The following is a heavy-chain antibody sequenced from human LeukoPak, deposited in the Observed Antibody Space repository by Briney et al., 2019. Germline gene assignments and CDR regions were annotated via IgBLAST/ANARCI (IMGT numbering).Heavy chain of an antibody. D-gene: IGHD2/OR15-2a*01. Sequence: GGSLRLSCAASGLTFSSYWMSWVRQAPGKGLEWVANIKQDGSEKYYVDSVKGRFTISRDNAKNSLYLQMNSLRAEDTAVYYCVSMSGYYFYMDVWGKGTTVTVSS. V-gene: IGHV3-7*01. J-gene: IGHJ6*03. CDR1: GLTFSSYW. CDR3: VSMSGYYFYMDV. CDR2: IKQDGSEK.